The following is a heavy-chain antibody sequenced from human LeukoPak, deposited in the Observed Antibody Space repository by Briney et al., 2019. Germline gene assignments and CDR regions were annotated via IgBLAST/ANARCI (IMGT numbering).Heavy chain of an antibody. CDR3: ARQYYYDSSGYYYFYYFDY. CDR1: GGSISSYY. CDR2: IYYSGST. Sequence: PSETLSLTCTVSGGSISSYYWGWIRQPPGKGLEWIGSIYYSGSTYYNPSLKSRVTISVDTSKNQFSLKLSSVTAADTAVYYCARQYYYDSSGYYYFYYFDYWGQGTLVTVSS. V-gene: IGHV4-39*01. D-gene: IGHD3-22*01. J-gene: IGHJ4*02.